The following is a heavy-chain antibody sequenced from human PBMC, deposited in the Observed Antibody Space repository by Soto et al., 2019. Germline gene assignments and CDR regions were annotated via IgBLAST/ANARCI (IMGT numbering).Heavy chain of an antibody. D-gene: IGHD3-9*01. CDR3: ASQYYDILTGYPELNWFDP. J-gene: IGHJ5*02. V-gene: IGHV4-39*07. CDR1: GGSISSSTYY. CDR2: INHSGST. Sequence: PSETLSLTCTVSGGSISSSTYYWGWMRQPPGKGLEWIGEINHSGSTNYNPSLKSRVTISVDTSKNQFSLKLSSVTAADTAVYYCASQYYDILTGYPELNWFDPWGQGTLVTVSS.